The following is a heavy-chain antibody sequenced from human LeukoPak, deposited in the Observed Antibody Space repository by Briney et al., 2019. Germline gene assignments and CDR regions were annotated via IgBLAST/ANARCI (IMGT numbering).Heavy chain of an antibody. J-gene: IGHJ4*02. CDR1: GFTFSSYA. D-gene: IGHD6-13*01. CDR3: AKDQVGGPAIAAAGTGDY. V-gene: IGHV3-23*01. CDR2: ISGSGGST. Sequence: GGSLRLSCAASGFTFSSYAMSWVRQAPGKGLEWVSAISGSGGSTYYADSVKGRFTISRDNSKNTLYLQMNSLRAEDTAVYYCAKDQVGGPAIAAAGTGDYWGQGTLVTVSS.